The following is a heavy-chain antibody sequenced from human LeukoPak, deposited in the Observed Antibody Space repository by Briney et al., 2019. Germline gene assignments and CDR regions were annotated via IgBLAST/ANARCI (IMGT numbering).Heavy chain of an antibody. V-gene: IGHV4-39*02. CDR2: MYHSGGT. CDR1: GGSISSSSYY. CDR3: ARVGVPYDSSGYYHFDY. Sequence: PSETLSLTCTVSGGSISSSSYYWGWIRQPPGKGLEWIGSMYHSGGTYNNPSLKSRVTISLDRSKNHFSMKMSSVTAADTAVYYCARVGVPYDSSGYYHFDYWGQGILVTVSS. D-gene: IGHD3-22*01. J-gene: IGHJ4*02.